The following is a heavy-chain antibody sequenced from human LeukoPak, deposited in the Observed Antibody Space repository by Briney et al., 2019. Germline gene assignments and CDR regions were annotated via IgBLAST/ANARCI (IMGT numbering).Heavy chain of an antibody. Sequence: ASVKVSCKASGGTFSSYAISWVRQAPGQGLEWMGRIIPILGMANYAQKFQGRVTITADKSTSTAYMELSSLRSEDTAVYYCARNTRGIAAADGYWGQGTLVTVSS. D-gene: IGHD6-13*01. V-gene: IGHV1-69*04. CDR3: ARNTRGIAAADGY. CDR1: GGTFSSYA. CDR2: IIPILGMA. J-gene: IGHJ4*02.